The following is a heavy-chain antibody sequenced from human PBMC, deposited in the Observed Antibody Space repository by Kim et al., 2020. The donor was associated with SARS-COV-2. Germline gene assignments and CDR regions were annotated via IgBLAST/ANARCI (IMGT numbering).Heavy chain of an antibody. J-gene: IGHJ4*02. CDR1: GFSFGDYA. CDR3: AKGVVIGCSRGSCYSDGWFDL. Sequence: GGSLRLSCAASGFSFGDYAMHWVRQAPGKGLEWVSGINWNSDRIDYADSVKGRFTISRNSAKNSVYLQMNSLREEDTALYYCAKGVVIGCSRGSCYSDGWFDLWGQGTLFTVSS. CDR2: INWNSDRI. V-gene: IGHV3-9*01. D-gene: IGHD2-15*01.